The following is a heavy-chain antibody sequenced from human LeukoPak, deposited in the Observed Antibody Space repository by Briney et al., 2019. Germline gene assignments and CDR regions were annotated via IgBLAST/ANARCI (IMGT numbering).Heavy chain of an antibody. V-gene: IGHV3-15*01. CDR2: IKRQSGDATP. CDR1: GFSFSKAW. Sequence: GGSLTLTCAASGFSFSKAWMSWVRQVPGTGLEWVGRIKRQSGDATPQYAAPVKDRFTISNNNSKKTLCLQMNNLKTEDTAVYYCTTGYYDSGSDIDVWGKGTTVTVSS. D-gene: IGHD3-22*01. J-gene: IGHJ6*03. CDR3: TTGYYDSGSDIDV.